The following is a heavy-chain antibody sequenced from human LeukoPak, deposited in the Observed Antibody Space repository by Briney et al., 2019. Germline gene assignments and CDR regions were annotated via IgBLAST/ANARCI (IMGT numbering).Heavy chain of an antibody. CDR2: IYYSGST. V-gene: IGHV4-39*07. CDR1: GGSISSSSYY. CDR3: ARASMYDFWSGYMPEGLDY. Sequence: PSETLSLTCTVSGGSISSSSYYWGWSRQPPGKGLEWIGSIYYSGSTYYNPSLKSRVTISVDTSKNQFSLKLSSVTAADTAVYYCARASMYDFWSGYMPEGLDYWGQGTLVTVSS. D-gene: IGHD3-3*01. J-gene: IGHJ4*02.